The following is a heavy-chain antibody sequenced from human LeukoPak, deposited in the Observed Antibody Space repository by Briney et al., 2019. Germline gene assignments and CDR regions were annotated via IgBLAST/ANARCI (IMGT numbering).Heavy chain of an antibody. D-gene: IGHD2-15*01. Sequence: PGGSLRLSCAASGFTFSSYAMHWVRQAPGKGLEYVSAISSNGGSTYYANSVKGRFTISRDNSKNTLYLQMGSLRAEDMAVYYCAREVGDSGPIDYWGQGTLVTVSS. CDR3: AREVGDSGPIDY. CDR1: GFTFSSYA. CDR2: ISSNGGST. V-gene: IGHV3-64*01. J-gene: IGHJ4*02.